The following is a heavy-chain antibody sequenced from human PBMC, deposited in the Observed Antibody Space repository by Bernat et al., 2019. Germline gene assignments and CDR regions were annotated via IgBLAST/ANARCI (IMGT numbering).Heavy chain of an antibody. CDR1: GFTFSGSA. J-gene: IGHJ4*02. CDR2: IRSKPNNYAT. D-gene: IGHD4-17*01. V-gene: IGHV3-73*02. Sequence: EVQLVESGGGLVQPGGSLKLSCAASGFTFSGSAMHWVRQASGKGLEWVGRIRSKPNNYATAYVASVKGRFTISRDDSKNTAYLQMISLKTEDTAVYYCLGETTVGDFWGQGTLVTVSS. CDR3: LGETTVGDF.